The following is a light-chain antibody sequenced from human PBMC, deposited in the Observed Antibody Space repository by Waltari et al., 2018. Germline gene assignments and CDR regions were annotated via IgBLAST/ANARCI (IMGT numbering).Light chain of an antibody. V-gene: IGKV3-20*01. CDR3: HQYGDSPGT. CDR1: QSVTRGF. J-gene: IGKJ1*01. Sequence: EIVLTQSPGTLSLSPGERATLSCRASQSVTRGFLAWYQQKPGQAPRLLIYGTSTRATGIPDRFRGSGSGTDFTLTVSRLEPEDFAVYFCHQYGDSPGTFGQGTKVDIK. CDR2: GTS.